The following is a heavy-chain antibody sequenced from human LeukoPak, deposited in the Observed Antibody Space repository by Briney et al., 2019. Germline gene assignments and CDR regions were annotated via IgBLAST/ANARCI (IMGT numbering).Heavy chain of an antibody. CDR3: TTDPGGWALTYYYDSSGQTNPDY. V-gene: IGHV3-15*01. D-gene: IGHD3-22*01. Sequence: GGSLRLSCAASGFTFSSYAMSWVRQAPGKGLEWVGRIKSKTDGGTTDYAAPVKGRFTISRDDSKNTLYLQMNSLKTEDTAVYYCTTDPGGWALTYYYDSSGQTNPDYWGQGTLVTVSS. CDR1: GFTFSSYA. J-gene: IGHJ4*02. CDR2: IKSKTDGGTT.